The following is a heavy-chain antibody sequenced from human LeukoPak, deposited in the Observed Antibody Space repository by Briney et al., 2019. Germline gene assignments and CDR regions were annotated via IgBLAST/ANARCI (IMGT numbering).Heavy chain of an antibody. CDR3: ARDTVMAPFLPDY. D-gene: IGHD5-18*01. Sequence: PGGSLRLSCAASGFTFSSYSMNWVRQAPGKGLEWVSSISSSSSYIYYADSVKGRFTISRDNAKNSLYLQMNSLRAEDTAVYYCARDTVMAPFLPDYWGQGTLVTVSS. V-gene: IGHV3-21*01. J-gene: IGHJ4*02. CDR1: GFTFSSYS. CDR2: ISSSSSYI.